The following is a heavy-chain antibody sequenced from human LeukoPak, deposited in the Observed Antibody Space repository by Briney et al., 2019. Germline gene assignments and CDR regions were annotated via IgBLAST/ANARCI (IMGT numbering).Heavy chain of an antibody. CDR2: IIPIFGTA. Sequence: GASVKVSCKASGYTFTSYYMHWVRQAPGQGLEWMGGIIPIFGTANYAQKFQGRVTITTDESTSTAYMELSSLRSEDTAVYYCAVPAAIDYYYYYYMDVWGKGTTVTVSS. CDR3: AVPAAIDYYYYYYMDV. D-gene: IGHD2-2*01. J-gene: IGHJ6*03. V-gene: IGHV1-69*05. CDR1: GYTFTSYY.